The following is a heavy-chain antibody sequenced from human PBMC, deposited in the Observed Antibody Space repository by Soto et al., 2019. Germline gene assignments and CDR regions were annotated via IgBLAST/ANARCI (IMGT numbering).Heavy chain of an antibody. J-gene: IGHJ4*02. Sequence: PSETLSLTCAVSSYSISSGYYWGWIRQPPGKGLEWIGSIYHSGTTYYNPSLMSRVTISVDTSKNQFSLNLNSVTASDTAVYYCVRAQNPYHYDSSGYFDYWGQGTLVTVSS. V-gene: IGHV4-38-2*01. CDR1: SYSISSGYY. CDR2: IYHSGTT. CDR3: VRAQNPYHYDSSGYFDY. D-gene: IGHD3-22*01.